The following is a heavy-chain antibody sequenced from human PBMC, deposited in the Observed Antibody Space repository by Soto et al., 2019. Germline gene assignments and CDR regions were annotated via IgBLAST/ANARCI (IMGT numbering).Heavy chain of an antibody. V-gene: IGHV3-33*01. CDR1: GFTFSSYG. J-gene: IGHJ4*02. CDR3: AREGIVGATYYFDY. Sequence: GGSLRLSCAASGFTFSSYGMHWVRQAPGKGLEWVAVIWYDGSNKYYADSVKGRFTISRDNSKNTLYLQMNSLRAEDTAVYYCAREGIVGATYYFDYWGQGTLVTVS. CDR2: IWYDGSNK. D-gene: IGHD1-26*01.